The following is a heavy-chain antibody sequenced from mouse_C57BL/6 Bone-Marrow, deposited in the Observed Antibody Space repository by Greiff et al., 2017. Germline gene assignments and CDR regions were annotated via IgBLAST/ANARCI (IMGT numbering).Heavy chain of an antibody. CDR2: IYPGSGST. Sequence: QVQLQQPGAELVKPGASVKMSCKASGYTFTSYWITWVKQRPGQGLEWIGDIYPGSGSTNYNEKFKSKATLTVDTSSSTAYMQRSSLTSEDSAVYYCASYGTYAMDDWGKGTSVTVSS. J-gene: IGHJ4*01. V-gene: IGHV1-55*01. CDR1: GYTFTSYW. D-gene: IGHD2-1*01. CDR3: ASYGTYAMDD.